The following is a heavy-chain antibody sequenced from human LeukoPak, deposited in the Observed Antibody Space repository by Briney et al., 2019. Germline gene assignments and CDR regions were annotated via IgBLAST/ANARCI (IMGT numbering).Heavy chain of an antibody. CDR2: INAGSGNT. J-gene: IGHJ4*02. D-gene: IGHD3-10*01. V-gene: IGHV1-3*01. CDR1: GYTFTSYA. CDR3: ARVLVRGVITSLGY. Sequence: GASVKVSCKASGYTFTSYAMHWVRQAPGQRLEWMGWINAGSGNTKYSQKFQGRVTITRDTSASTAYMELSSLRSEDTAVYYCARVLVRGVITSLGYWGQGTLVTVSS.